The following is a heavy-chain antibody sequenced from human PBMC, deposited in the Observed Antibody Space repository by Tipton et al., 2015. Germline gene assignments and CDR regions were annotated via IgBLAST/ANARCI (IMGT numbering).Heavy chain of an antibody. Sequence: QLVQSGAEVKRPGSSVRVTCKASGGTLSTYGINWVRQAPGQGLEWMGIINPSGGSTTYAQKFQGRVTMTRDPSTGTLYMELSSLRSQDTAVYYCARDRNPSWGFEGLDFWGQGTLVTVSS. CDR3: ARDRNPSWGFEGLDF. CDR1: GGTLSTYG. J-gene: IGHJ4*02. V-gene: IGHV1-46*01. CDR2: INPSGGST. D-gene: IGHD7-27*01.